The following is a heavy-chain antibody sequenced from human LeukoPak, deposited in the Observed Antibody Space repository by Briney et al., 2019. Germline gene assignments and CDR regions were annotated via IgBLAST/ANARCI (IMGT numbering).Heavy chain of an antibody. V-gene: IGHV3-21*01. CDR1: GFTFSDYY. CDR2: ISSTSSYI. J-gene: IGHJ4*02. D-gene: IGHD2-21*01. CDR3: ARGSYSGDY. Sequence: PGGSLRLSCAASGFTFSDYYMSWVRQAPGKGLEWVSSISSTSSYIYYADSVKGRFTISRDNAKNSLYLQMNSLRAEDTAVYYCARGSYSGDYWGQGTLVTVSS.